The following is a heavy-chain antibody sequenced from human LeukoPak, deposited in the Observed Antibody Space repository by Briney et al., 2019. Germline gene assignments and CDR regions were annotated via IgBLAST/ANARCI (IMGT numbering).Heavy chain of an antibody. CDR1: GYTFTIYG. CDR3: ARENNWFDP. CDR2: ISAYNGNT. Sequence: ASVTVSFTASGYTFTIYGICWVRQAPGQGLEWMGWISAYNGNTNYAQKLQGRVTMTTDTSTSTTYMELRSLRSDDTAVYYCARENNWFDPGGQGTLVTVSS. V-gene: IGHV1-18*01. J-gene: IGHJ5*02.